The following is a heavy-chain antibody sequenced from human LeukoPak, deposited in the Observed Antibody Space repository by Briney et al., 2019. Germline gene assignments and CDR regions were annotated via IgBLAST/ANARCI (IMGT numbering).Heavy chain of an antibody. Sequence: SQTLSLTCTVSGASINIGGYYWSWLRQQPGKGLEWIVYIYFSGSSYYNPSLRSRVTISVDTSKNQFSLKLSSVTAADTAVYYCARDIVVVPAAGRRSYYYMDVWGKGTTVTVSS. CDR2: IYFSGSS. J-gene: IGHJ6*03. CDR1: GASINIGGYY. D-gene: IGHD2-2*01. CDR3: ARDIVVVPAAGRRSYYYMDV. V-gene: IGHV4-31*03.